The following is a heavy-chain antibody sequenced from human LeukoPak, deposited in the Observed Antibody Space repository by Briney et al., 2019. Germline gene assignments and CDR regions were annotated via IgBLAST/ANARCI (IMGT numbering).Heavy chain of an antibody. V-gene: IGHV3-23*01. D-gene: IGHD1-26*01. Sequence: GGFLRLSCAASGFTFSSYAMSWVHQAPGKGLEWVSVISGSGGSTYYADSVKGRFTISRDNSKNTLYLQMNSLRAEDTAVYYCAKGKSGGVNYGMDVWGQGTTVTVSS. CDR1: GFTFSSYA. J-gene: IGHJ6*02. CDR2: ISGSGGST. CDR3: AKGKSGGVNYGMDV.